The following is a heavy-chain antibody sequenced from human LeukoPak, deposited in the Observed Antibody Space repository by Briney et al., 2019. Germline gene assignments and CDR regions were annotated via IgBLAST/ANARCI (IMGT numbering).Heavy chain of an antibody. CDR2: INHSGST. J-gene: IGHJ4*02. CDR1: GGSFSGYY. V-gene: IGHV4-34*01. D-gene: IGHD6-13*01. Sequence: PSETLSVTCAVYGGSFSGYYWSGIRQPPGKGLEWIGEINHSGSTNYNPSLKSRVTISVDTSKNQFSLKLSSVTAADTAVYYCARVVAIAAAGTDYFDYWGQGTLVTVSS. CDR3: ARVVAIAAAGTDYFDY.